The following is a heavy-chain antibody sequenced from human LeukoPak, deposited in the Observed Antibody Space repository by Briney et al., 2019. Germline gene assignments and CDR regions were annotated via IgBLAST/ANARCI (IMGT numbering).Heavy chain of an antibody. D-gene: IGHD5-18*01. V-gene: IGHV3-11*01. CDR3: ARGRKYSLGSPFDY. CDR2: ISSSGGTI. J-gene: IGHJ4*02. CDR1: GLTFSDYY. Sequence: PGGSLRLSRAASGLTFSDYYMAWIRQASGKGLEWISYISSSGGTIYYADSVKGRFTISRDNAKNSLYLQMNSLRAEDTAVYYCARGRKYSLGSPFDYWGQGTLVTVSS.